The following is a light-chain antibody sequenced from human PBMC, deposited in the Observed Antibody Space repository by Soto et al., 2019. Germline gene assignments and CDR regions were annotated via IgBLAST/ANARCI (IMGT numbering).Light chain of an antibody. CDR1: QRVLYSSNNKNY. V-gene: IGKV4-1*01. Sequence: DIVVTPPPSPLVVYMGESATINCKSSQRVLYSSNNKNYLAWYQQKPGQPPKLLIYWASTRGSGVPDRFSGSGSGTDFTLTISSLQAEDVAVYYWQQSDSALAPAFGGGTKVDI. J-gene: IGKJ4*01. CDR3: QQSDSALAPA. CDR2: WAS.